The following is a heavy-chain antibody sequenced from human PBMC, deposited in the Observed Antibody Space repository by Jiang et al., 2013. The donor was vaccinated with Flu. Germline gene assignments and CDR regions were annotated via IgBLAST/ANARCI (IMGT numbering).Heavy chain of an antibody. CDR2: MNPNSDDT. CDR3: ARGPPVPSDRVGDGFDI. J-gene: IGHJ3*02. V-gene: IGHV1-2*02. D-gene: IGHD3-10*01. CDR1: GYTFTGYY. Sequence: VQLVESGAEVKKTGASVKVSCRASGYTFTGYYMHWVRQAPGQGLEWMGWMNPNSDDTHYAQKFQGRVSMTRDTSISTSYMELSRLRSDDTAVYYCARGPPVPSDRVGDGFDIWGQGTMVTVSS.